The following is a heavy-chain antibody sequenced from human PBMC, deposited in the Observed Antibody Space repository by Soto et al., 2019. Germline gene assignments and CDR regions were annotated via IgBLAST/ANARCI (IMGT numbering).Heavy chain of an antibody. CDR2: IYYSGST. J-gene: IGHJ4*02. D-gene: IGHD5-12*01. CDR3: ARVWLQVYFDY. Sequence: SETLSLTCTVSGGSISSGDYYWSWIRQPPGKGLEWIGYIYYSGSTYYNPSLKSRVTISVDTSKNQFSLKLSSVTAADTAVYYCARVWLQVYFDYWGQGTLVTVSS. CDR1: GGSISSGDYY. V-gene: IGHV4-30-4*01.